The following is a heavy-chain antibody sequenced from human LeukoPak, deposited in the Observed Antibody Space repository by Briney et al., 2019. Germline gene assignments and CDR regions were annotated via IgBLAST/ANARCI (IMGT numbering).Heavy chain of an antibody. J-gene: IGHJ4*02. CDR2: INSDGSST. V-gene: IGHV3-74*01. Sequence: GGSLRLSCAASGFTFSSYWMHWVRQAPGKGLVWVSRINSDGSSTSYADSVKGRFTISRDNAKNTLHLQMNSLRAEDTAVYYCARGGPYSSSPFDYWGQGTLVTVSS. CDR1: GFTFSSYW. CDR3: ARGGPYSSSPFDY. D-gene: IGHD6-13*01.